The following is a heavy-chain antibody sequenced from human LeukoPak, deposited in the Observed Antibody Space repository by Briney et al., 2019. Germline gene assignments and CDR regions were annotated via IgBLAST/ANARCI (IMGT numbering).Heavy chain of an antibody. CDR2: IKSKTDGGTT. Sequence: PGGSLRLSCAASGFTFSNAWMSWVRQAPGKGLEWVGRIKSKTDGGTTDYAAPVKGRFTISRDDSKNTLCLQMNSLKTEDTAVYYCTTIFYDFWSGSYYFDYWGQGTLVTVSS. D-gene: IGHD3-3*01. CDR1: GFTFSNAW. V-gene: IGHV3-15*01. J-gene: IGHJ4*02. CDR3: TTIFYDFWSGSYYFDY.